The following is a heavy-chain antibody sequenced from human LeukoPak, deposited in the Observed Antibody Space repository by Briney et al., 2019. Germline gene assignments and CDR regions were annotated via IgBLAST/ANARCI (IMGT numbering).Heavy chain of an antibody. D-gene: IGHD2-2*01. CDR3: ARDPVLPAAMRYSFDY. CDR2: IYVSGST. V-gene: IGHV4-4*07. J-gene: IGHJ4*02. CDR1: GASISSYY. Sequence: SETLSLTCTVSGASISSYYWSWIRQPAGKGLEWIGRIYVSGSTTYNPSLESRVTMSLDTSKNQISLKLSSVTAADTAVYYCARDPVLPAAMRYSFDYWGQGTLVTVSS.